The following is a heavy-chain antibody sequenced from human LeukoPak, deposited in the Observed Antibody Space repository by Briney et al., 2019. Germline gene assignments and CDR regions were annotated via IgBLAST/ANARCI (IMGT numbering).Heavy chain of an antibody. CDR1: GFTLSSYS. D-gene: IGHD2-15*01. J-gene: IGHJ4*02. CDR3: ARELAYCSGGTCYFDL. Sequence: GGSLRLSCTPSGFTLSSYSMIWVRQAPGKGLEWVSSISISSSYIAYADSLKGRFTISRDNAQKSLYLQMNRLRAEDTAVYYCARELAYCSGGTCYFDLCGQGTLVTVSS. V-gene: IGHV3-21*01. CDR2: ISISSSYI.